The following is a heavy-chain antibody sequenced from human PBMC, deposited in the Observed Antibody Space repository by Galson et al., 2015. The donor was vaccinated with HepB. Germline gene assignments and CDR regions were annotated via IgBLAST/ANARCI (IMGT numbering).Heavy chain of an antibody. J-gene: IGHJ6*02. Sequence: SVKVSCKASGDTFSSTGISWVRQAPGQGLEWMGRIIPIVGIAKYGQNFQVRVTITADTSTNTGYMELSSLRSDDTAVYYCAVENNYDYGMDVWGQGTMVTVSS. CDR2: IIPIVGIA. V-gene: IGHV1-69*04. CDR1: GDTFSSTG. CDR3: AVENNYDYGMDV. D-gene: IGHD1/OR15-1a*01.